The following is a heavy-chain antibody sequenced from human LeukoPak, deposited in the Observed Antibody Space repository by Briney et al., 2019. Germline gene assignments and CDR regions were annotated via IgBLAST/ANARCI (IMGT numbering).Heavy chain of an antibody. V-gene: IGHV4-34*01. J-gene: IGHJ5*02. CDR2: INHSGST. D-gene: IGHD3-3*01. CDR1: GGSFSGYY. CDR3: AREPYYDFWSGYRNNWFDP. Sequence: SETLSLTCAVYGGSFSGYYWSWIRQPPGKGLEWIGEINHSGSTNYNPSLKSRVTISVDTSKNQFSLKLSSVTAADTAVYYCAREPYYDFWSGYRNNWFDPWGQGTLVTVSS.